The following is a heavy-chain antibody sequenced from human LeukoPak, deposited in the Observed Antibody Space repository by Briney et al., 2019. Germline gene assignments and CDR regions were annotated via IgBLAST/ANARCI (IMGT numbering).Heavy chain of an antibody. D-gene: IGHD1-26*01. CDR2: IKEDGSEE. J-gene: IGHJ5*02. Sequence: GGPLRLSCTASGFTCNSFWMTWVRQAPGKGLEWVANIKEDGSEENCVDSLKGRFTISRDNAKNSLYLQMNSLRAEDTAVYYCARVMGNWFDPWGQGTLVTVSS. CDR3: ARVMGNWFDP. V-gene: IGHV3-7*01. CDR1: GFTCNSFW.